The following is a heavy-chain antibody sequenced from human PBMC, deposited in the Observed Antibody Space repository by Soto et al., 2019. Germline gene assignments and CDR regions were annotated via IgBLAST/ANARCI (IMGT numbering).Heavy chain of an antibody. V-gene: IGHV4-59*01. CDR3: ARLLYYYDSSGSRRRYAFDI. CDR2: IYYSGST. J-gene: IGHJ3*02. CDR1: GGSIISYY. Sequence: PSETLSLTCTVSGGSIISYYWSWIRQPPGKGLEWIGYIYYSGSTNYNPSLKSRVTISVDTSKNQFSLKLSSVTAADTAVYYCARLLYYYDSSGSRRRYAFDIWGQGTMVTVSS. D-gene: IGHD3-22*01.